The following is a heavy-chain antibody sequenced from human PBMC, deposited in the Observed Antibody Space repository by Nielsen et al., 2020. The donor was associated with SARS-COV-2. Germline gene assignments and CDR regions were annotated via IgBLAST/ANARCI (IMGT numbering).Heavy chain of an antibody. D-gene: IGHD6-19*01. CDR3: AKDHSSRWYADFDY. J-gene: IGHJ4*02. CDR1: GFTFEDYA. Sequence: GESLKISCAASGFTFEDYAMHWVRQAPGKGLEWVSFISWNGGDTYYAESVRGRFTISRDNSRNSLYLQMHSLRPEDTALYYCAKDHSSRWYADFDYWGQGTLVTAPS. V-gene: IGHV3-43D*03. CDR2: ISWNGGDT.